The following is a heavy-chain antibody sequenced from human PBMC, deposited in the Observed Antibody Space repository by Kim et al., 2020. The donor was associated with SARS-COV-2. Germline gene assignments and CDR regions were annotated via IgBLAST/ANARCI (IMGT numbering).Heavy chain of an antibody. D-gene: IGHD3-22*01. CDR3: ARHFSRITMIVVAQQGYFDL. J-gene: IGHJ2*01. V-gene: IGHV5-10-1*01. CDR1: GYSFTSYW. CDR2: IDPSDSYT. Sequence: GESLKISCKGSGYSFTSYWISWVRQMPGKGLEWMGRIDPSDSYTNYSPSFQGHVTISADKSISTAYLQWSSLKASDTAMYYCARHFSRITMIVVAQQGYFDLWGRGTLVTVSS.